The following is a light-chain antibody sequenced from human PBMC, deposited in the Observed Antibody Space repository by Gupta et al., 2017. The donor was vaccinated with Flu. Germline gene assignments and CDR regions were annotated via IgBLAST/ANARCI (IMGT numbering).Light chain of an antibody. Sequence: EIVMTQSPATLSVSPGDSATLSCRASHSVSSNLSWYQQKPGQATRLLIYGASTKSTVIPAIVSGRCSVKYVTHTISVLHADDLAVYYCQQYNNWPRTFGQGTKVEIK. CDR1: HSVSSN. CDR2: GAS. V-gene: IGKV3-15*01. J-gene: IGKJ1*01. CDR3: QQYNNWPRT.